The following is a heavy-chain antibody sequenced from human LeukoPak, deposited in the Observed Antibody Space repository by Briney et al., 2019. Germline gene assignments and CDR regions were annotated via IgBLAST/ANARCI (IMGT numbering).Heavy chain of an antibody. CDR3: ARAGYYDSSGYRHDAFDI. J-gene: IGHJ3*02. CDR1: GGSISTYY. CDR2: MYNSGST. Sequence: YPSETLSLTCTVSGGSISTYYWSWIRQPPGKGLQWIGYMYNSGSTNYNPSLKSRVTISVDTSKNQFSLKLSSVTAADTAVYYCARAGYYDSSGYRHDAFDIWGQGTMVTVSS. V-gene: IGHV4-59*01. D-gene: IGHD3-22*01.